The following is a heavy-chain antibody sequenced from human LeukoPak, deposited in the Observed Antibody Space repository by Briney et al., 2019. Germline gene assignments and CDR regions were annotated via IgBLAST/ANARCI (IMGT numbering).Heavy chain of an antibody. V-gene: IGHV3-20*01. CDR2: INWNGGST. Sequence: GGSLRLSCSASGFNFRSYGMIWVRQAPGKGLEWVSGINWNGGSTGYADSVKGRFTISRDNAKNSLYLQMNSLRAEDTALYHCARGYIAARPEDAFDIWGQGTMVTVSS. J-gene: IGHJ3*02. CDR1: GFNFRSYG. D-gene: IGHD6-6*01. CDR3: ARGYIAARPEDAFDI.